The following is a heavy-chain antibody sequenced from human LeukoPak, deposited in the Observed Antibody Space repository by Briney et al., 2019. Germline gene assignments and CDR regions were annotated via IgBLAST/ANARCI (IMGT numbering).Heavy chain of an antibody. J-gene: IGHJ6*02. CDR1: GYTFTGYY. V-gene: IGHV1-2*04. D-gene: IGHD2-21*02. Sequence: ASVKVSCKASGYTFTGYYMHWVRQAPGQGLEWMGWINPNSGGTNYAQKFQGWVTMTRDTSISTAYMELSRLRSDDTAVYYCARGSSVRWHIVAVTAFDDPTDYYYGMDVWGQGTTVTVSS. CDR3: ARGSSVRWHIVAVTAFDDPTDYYYGMDV. CDR2: INPNSGGT.